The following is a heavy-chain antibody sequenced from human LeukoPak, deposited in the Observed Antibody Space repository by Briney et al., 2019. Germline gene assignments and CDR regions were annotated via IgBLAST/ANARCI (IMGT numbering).Heavy chain of an antibody. CDR1: AGSFSGYY. CDR2: IYYSGST. D-gene: IGHD2-2*01. V-gene: IGHV4-59*12. J-gene: IGHJ5*02. Sequence: SETLSLTCAVYAGSFSGYYWSWIRQPPGKGLEWIGYIYYSGSTNYNPSLKSRVTISVDTSKNQFSLKLSSVTAADTAVYYCARETPPIVVVPAASYNWFDPWGQGTLVTVSS. CDR3: ARETPPIVVVPAASYNWFDP.